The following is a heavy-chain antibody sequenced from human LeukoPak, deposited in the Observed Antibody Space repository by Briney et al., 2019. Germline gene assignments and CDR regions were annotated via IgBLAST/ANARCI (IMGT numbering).Heavy chain of an antibody. CDR1: GFTFSSYG. CDR2: IWYDGSNK. D-gene: IGHD5-18*01. Sequence: PGGSLRLSCAASGFTFSSYGMHWVRQAPGKGLEWVAVIWYDGSNKYYADSVKGRFTISRDNSKNTLYLQMNSLRAEDTAVYYCARGGGYTYGYLRGDAFDIWGQGTMVTVSS. V-gene: IGHV3-33*01. CDR3: ARGGGYTYGYLRGDAFDI. J-gene: IGHJ3*02.